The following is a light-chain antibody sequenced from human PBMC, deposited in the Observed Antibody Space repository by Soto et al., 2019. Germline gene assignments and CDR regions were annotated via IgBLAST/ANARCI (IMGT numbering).Light chain of an antibody. CDR3: MQGTHWPWT. V-gene: IGKV2-30*01. Sequence: DVVMTQSPLSLPVTLGQPASISCSSSQSLVYSDGNTYLGWFQQRPGQSPRRLIYKVSNRDSGVPDRFSGSGSGTDFTLKISRVEAEDVGIYYCMQGTHWPWTFGQGTKVEIK. CDR1: QSLVYSDGNTY. CDR2: KVS. J-gene: IGKJ1*01.